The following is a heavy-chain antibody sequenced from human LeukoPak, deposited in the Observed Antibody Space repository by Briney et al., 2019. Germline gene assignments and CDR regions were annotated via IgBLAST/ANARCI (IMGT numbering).Heavy chain of an antibody. V-gene: IGHV3-21*01. CDR3: ARDSLFYGSGSHDY. CDR1: GFNFGAYW. CDR2: ISSSSSYI. J-gene: IGHJ4*02. Sequence: PGGSLRLSCASSGFNFGAYWMSWVRQAPGKGLEWVSSISSSSSYIYYADSVKGRFTISRDNAKNSLYLQMNSLRAEDTAVYYCARDSLFYGSGSHDYWGQGTLVTVSS. D-gene: IGHD3-10*01.